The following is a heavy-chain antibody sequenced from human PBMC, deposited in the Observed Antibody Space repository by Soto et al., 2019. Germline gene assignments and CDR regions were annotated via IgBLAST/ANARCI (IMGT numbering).Heavy chain of an antibody. CDR3: ARGRELLWFGELSTHYYYYGMDV. CDR1: GGSFSGYY. D-gene: IGHD3-10*01. V-gene: IGHV4-34*01. CDR2: INHSGST. Sequence: QVQLQQWGAGLLKPSETLSLTCAVYGGSFSGYYWSWIRQPSGKGLEWIGEINHSGSTNYNPSLKSRVTISVDTSKNQFSLKLSSVTAADTAVYYCARGRELLWFGELSTHYYYYGMDVWGQGTTVTVSS. J-gene: IGHJ6*02.